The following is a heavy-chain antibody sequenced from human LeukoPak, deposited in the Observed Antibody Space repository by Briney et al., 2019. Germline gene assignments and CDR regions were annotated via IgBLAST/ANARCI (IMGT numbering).Heavy chain of an antibody. Sequence: ASVKVSCKASGYTFTNYYIHWVRQAPGQGLEWMGWINTNSGGTNYAEKFQGRVTMTRDTSITTAYMELSGLTSDDTAVYYCARFYDSTGYFLDYWGQGTLVTVSS. CDR2: INTNSGGT. V-gene: IGHV1-2*02. J-gene: IGHJ4*02. CDR1: GYTFTNYY. D-gene: IGHD3-22*01. CDR3: ARFYDSTGYFLDY.